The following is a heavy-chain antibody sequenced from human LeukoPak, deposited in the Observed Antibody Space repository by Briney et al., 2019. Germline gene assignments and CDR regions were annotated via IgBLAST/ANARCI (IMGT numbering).Heavy chain of an antibody. CDR2: IHHSGST. Sequence: PSETLSLTCTVSGDSISSGYYWGWIRQPPGKGLEWIGSIHHSGSTYYNPSLKSRVTMSVDTSKNQFSLKLSSMTAADTAVYYCARLIMITFPRFDPWGQGTLVTVSS. D-gene: IGHD3-16*01. V-gene: IGHV4-38-2*02. J-gene: IGHJ5*02. CDR3: ARLIMITFPRFDP. CDR1: GDSISSGYY.